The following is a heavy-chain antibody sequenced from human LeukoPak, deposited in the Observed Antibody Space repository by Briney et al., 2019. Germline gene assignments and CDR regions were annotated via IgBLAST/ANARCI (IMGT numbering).Heavy chain of an antibody. V-gene: IGHV5-51*01. CDR2: IYPGDSDT. CDR3: ARRYYDFWSGKENHDAFDI. D-gene: IGHD3-3*01. Sequence: GESLKISCKGSGYSFTSYWIGWVRQIPGKGLEWMGIIYPGDSDTRYSPSFQGQVTISADKSISTAYLQWSSLKASDTAMYYCARRYYDFWSGKENHDAFDIWGQGTMVTVSS. CDR1: GYSFTSYW. J-gene: IGHJ3*02.